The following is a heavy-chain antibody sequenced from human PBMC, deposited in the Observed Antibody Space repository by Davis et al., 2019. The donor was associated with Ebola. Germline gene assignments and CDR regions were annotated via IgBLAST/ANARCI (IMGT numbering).Heavy chain of an antibody. CDR1: GFTFTSSA. V-gene: IGHV1-58*01. Sequence: AASVEVSCKASGFTFTSSAVQWVRQARGQRLEWIGWIVVGSGNTNYAQKFQERVTITRDMSTSTAYMELSSLRSEDTAVYYCAADGPRYCSSTSCHAWGFDLWGRGTLVTVSS. CDR3: AADGPRYCSSTSCHAWGFDL. D-gene: IGHD2-2*01. CDR2: IVVGSGNT. J-gene: IGHJ2*01.